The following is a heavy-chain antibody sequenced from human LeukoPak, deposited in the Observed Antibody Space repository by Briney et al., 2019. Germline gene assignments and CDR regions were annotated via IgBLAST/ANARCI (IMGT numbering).Heavy chain of an antibody. Sequence: GGSLRLSCAASEFTFNNYAMSWVRQAPGKGPEWVSSLSANGANTYSADSVKGRFIISRDNSKNTLYLQVNSLRPEDTAVYYCARRSMTGTYYFDYWGQGTLVTVSS. CDR1: EFTFNNYA. V-gene: IGHV3-23*01. CDR3: ARRSMTGTYYFDY. J-gene: IGHJ4*02. CDR2: LSANGANT. D-gene: IGHD1-1*01.